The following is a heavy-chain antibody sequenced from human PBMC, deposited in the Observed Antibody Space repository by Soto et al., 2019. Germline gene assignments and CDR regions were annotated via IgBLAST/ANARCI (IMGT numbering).Heavy chain of an antibody. J-gene: IGHJ4*02. CDR2: IYPGDSDT. CDR1: GYRFTSSW. CDR3: ARLPGIVAPGTVFLDN. D-gene: IGHD1-1*01. Sequence: GEALKISCKSSGYRFTSSWIGWVRQMPGKGLEWMGIIYPGDSDTRYRPSFQGQVTISADKSSSTAYLQWNSLQASDTAMYYCARLPGIVAPGTVFLDNWGQGTMVTVSS. V-gene: IGHV5-51*01.